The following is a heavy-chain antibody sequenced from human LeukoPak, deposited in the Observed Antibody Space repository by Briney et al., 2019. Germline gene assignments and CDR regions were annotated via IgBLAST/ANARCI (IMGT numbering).Heavy chain of an antibody. CDR1: GFSFSGFA. V-gene: IGHV3-23*01. CDR2: ISGSGDNT. CDR3: AKMKGHPLQKYYMDV. J-gene: IGHJ6*03. Sequence: GGSLRLSCAASGFSFSGFAMSWVRRTPGKGLEWVSGISGSGDNTLYAASVKGRFTISRDNSKNTLYLEMNSLRAEDTAIYYCAKMKGHPLQKYYMDVWGQGTTVTVS.